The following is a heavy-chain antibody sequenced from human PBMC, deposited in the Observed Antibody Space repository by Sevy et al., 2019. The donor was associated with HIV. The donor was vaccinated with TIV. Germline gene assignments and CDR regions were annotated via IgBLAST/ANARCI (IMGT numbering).Heavy chain of an antibody. Sequence: GGSLRLSCAASGFTFSDAWMSWVRQAPGKGLEWVGRIKSKSDGETTNNAAPVKGRFIISRDDSKNTLYLQMNSLQTEDTAVYYCTTYRVIVPAILGVFDMWGQGTMVTVSS. CDR1: GFTFSDAW. D-gene: IGHD2-2*01. CDR3: TTYRVIVPAILGVFDM. V-gene: IGHV3-15*01. J-gene: IGHJ3*02. CDR2: IKSKSDGETT.